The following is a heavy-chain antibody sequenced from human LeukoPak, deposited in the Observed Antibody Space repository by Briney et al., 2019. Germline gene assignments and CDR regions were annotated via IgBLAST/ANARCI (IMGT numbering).Heavy chain of an antibody. J-gene: IGHJ4*02. Sequence: PGGSLRLSCAASGFTFDDYTMHWVRQARGKCLEWVSLISWDGGSTYYADSVKGRFTISRDNSKNSLYLQMNSLRTEVTALYYCAKDRFRYCSGGSCYPFDYWGQGTLVTVSS. CDR1: GFTFDDYT. D-gene: IGHD2-15*01. CDR2: ISWDGGST. CDR3: AKDRFRYCSGGSCYPFDY. V-gene: IGHV3-43*01.